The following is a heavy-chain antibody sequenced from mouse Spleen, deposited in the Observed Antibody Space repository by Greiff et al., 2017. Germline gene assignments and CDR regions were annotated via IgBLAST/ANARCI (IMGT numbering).Heavy chain of an antibody. D-gene: IGHD2-14*01. J-gene: IGHJ4*01. CDR1: GYSITSDYA. V-gene: IGHV3-2*02. CDR3: ARAYRYDYAMDY. CDR2: ISYSGST. Sequence: EVQLVESGPGLVKPSQSLSLTCTVTGYSITSDYAWNWIRQFPGNKLEWMGHISYSGSTSYNPSLKSRISITRDTSKNQFFLQLNSVTTEDTATYYCARAYRYDYAMDYWGQGTSVTVSS.